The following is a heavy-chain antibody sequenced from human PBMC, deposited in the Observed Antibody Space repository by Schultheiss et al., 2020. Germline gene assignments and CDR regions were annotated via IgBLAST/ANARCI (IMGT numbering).Heavy chain of an antibody. CDR2: IYYSGST. J-gene: IGHJ4*02. V-gene: IGHV4-61*01. CDR3: ARGGVKQQLAYFDY. Sequence: SETLSLTCTVSGGSVSSGSYYWSWIRQPPGKGLEWIGYIYYSGSTNYNPSLKSRVTISVDTSKNQFSLKLSSVTAADTAVYYCARGGVKQQLAYFDYWGQGALVTVSS. D-gene: IGHD6-13*01. CDR1: GGSVSSGSYY.